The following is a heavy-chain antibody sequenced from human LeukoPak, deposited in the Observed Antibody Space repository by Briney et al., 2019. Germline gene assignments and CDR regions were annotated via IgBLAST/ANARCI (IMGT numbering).Heavy chain of an antibody. CDR1: GFTFSPSG. J-gene: IGHJ4*02. CDR2: IAKGGTT. D-gene: IGHD4-23*01. CDR3: ARELGFGGTFDY. V-gene: IGHV3-23*01. Sequence: GGSLRLSCVASGFTFSPSGMAWVRQAPGKGLEWVSAIAKGGTTYYADSVKGRFTISRDNSENTLYLQMNSLRAEDTALYYCARELGFGGTFDYWGQGTLLTVSS.